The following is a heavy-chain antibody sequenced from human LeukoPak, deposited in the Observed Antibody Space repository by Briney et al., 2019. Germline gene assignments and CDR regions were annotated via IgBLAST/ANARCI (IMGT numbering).Heavy chain of an antibody. Sequence: PSGTLSLTCAVSGGSISSRNWWSWVRQPPGKGLEWIGEIYHSGRTSYKPSLKSRVTISVDKSKNQFSLKLSSVTAADTAVYYCAGVSVAGSFDYWGQGTLVTVSS. CDR2: IYHSGRT. D-gene: IGHD6-19*01. CDR3: AGVSVAGSFDY. V-gene: IGHV4-4*02. J-gene: IGHJ4*02. CDR1: GGSISSRNW.